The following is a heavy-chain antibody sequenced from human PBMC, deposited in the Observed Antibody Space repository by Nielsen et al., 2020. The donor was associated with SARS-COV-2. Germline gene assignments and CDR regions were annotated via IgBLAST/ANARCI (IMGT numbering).Heavy chain of an antibody. D-gene: IGHD6-19*01. CDR3: ARDLGYSSGWHGMDV. Sequence: SETLSLTCIVSGASVSSDNWWSWVRQPPGKGLEWIGEVFHSGSSGSTNYNPSLKSRVNISVHTSKNQFSLKLSSVTAADTAVYYCARDLGYSSGWHGMDVWGQGTTVTVSS. CDR2: VFHSGSSGST. J-gene: IGHJ6*02. CDR1: GASVSSDNW. V-gene: IGHV4-4*02.